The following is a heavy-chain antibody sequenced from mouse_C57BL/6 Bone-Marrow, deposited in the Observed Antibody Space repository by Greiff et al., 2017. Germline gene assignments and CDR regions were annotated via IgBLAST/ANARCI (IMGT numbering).Heavy chain of an antibody. CDR3: ARNDGYYVLAMDY. Sequence: QVQLQQPGAELVKPGASVKMSCKASGYTFTSYWITWVKQRPGQGLEWIGDIYPGSGSTNYNEKFKSKATLTVDTSSSTAYMHLSSLTSEDSAVYYCARNDGYYVLAMDYWGQGTSVTVSS. CDR2: IYPGSGST. CDR1: GYTFTSYW. V-gene: IGHV1-55*01. D-gene: IGHD2-3*01. J-gene: IGHJ4*01.